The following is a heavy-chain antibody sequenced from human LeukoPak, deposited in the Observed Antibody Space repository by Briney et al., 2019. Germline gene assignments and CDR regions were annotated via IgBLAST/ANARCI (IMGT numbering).Heavy chain of an antibody. CDR2: MYSSGST. Sequence: SETLSLTCTVSGGFINSYYWTWIRQSAGKRLEWIGRMYSSGSTNYNPSLKSRVSMSVDTSKNQFSVKLTSVTAADTAVYYCARGGKATVVTMWGQGILVTVSS. CDR3: ARGGKATVVTM. V-gene: IGHV4-4*07. D-gene: IGHD4-23*01. J-gene: IGHJ4*02. CDR1: GGFINSYY.